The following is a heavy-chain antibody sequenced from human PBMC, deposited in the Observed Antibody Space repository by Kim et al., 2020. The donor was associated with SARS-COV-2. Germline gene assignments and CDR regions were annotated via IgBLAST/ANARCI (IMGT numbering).Heavy chain of an antibody. CDR1: GGSISSSSYY. D-gene: IGHD3-10*01. CDR3: ARHPNLVGSGSYHNYYYGMDV. J-gene: IGHJ6*02. V-gene: IGHV4-39*01. CDR2: IYYSRRT. Sequence: SETLSLTCTVSGGSISSSSYYWGWIRQPPGKGLEWIGSIYYSRRTYYNPSLKSRVTISVDTFKNQFSLKLSPVTAADTAVYYCARHPNLVGSGSYHNYYYGMDVWGQGTTVTVSS.